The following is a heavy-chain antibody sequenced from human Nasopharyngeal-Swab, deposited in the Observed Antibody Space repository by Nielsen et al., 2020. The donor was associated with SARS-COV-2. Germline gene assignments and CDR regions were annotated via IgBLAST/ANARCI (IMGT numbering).Heavy chain of an antibody. CDR2: IKQAGSEK. D-gene: IGHD5-24*01. J-gene: IGHJ5*02. CDR3: ARSRGDRGWFDP. Sequence: GGSLRLSCAASGFTFSNSWMSWVRKAPGKGLEWVANIKQAGSEKYYVDSVKGRFTISRDNTKNSLYLQMNSLRAEDTAVYYCARSRGDRGWFDPWGQGTLVTVSS. V-gene: IGHV3-7*01. CDR1: GFTFSNSW.